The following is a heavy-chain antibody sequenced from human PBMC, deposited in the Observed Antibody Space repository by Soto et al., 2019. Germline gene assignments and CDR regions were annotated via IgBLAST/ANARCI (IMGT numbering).Heavy chain of an antibody. Sequence: ASLKVSCKASGYTFTSYYMHWVRQAPGQGLEWMGIINPSGGSTSYAQKFQGRVTMTRDTSTSTVYMELSSLRSEDTAVYYCARQDTAIAIDYWGQGTLVTVSS. CDR1: GYTFTSYY. V-gene: IGHV1-46*01. D-gene: IGHD5-18*01. CDR3: ARQDTAIAIDY. CDR2: INPSGGST. J-gene: IGHJ4*02.